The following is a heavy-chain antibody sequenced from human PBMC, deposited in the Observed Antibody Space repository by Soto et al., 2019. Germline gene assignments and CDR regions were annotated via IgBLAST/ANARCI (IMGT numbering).Heavy chain of an antibody. Sequence: EVHLGQSGAEVTKPWESLKISCKAAGDSFTTYWIGWVRQMPGKGLAWMGIIYPGDSDTRYSPSFHGQVTISAAKSNSTAYMQWSSLKASDTAMDYCARRVDGYSYADWGQGTLVTVSS. CDR2: IYPGDSDT. J-gene: IGHJ4*02. CDR1: GDSFTTYW. CDR3: ARRVDGYSYAD. D-gene: IGHD5-18*01. V-gene: IGHV5-51*03.